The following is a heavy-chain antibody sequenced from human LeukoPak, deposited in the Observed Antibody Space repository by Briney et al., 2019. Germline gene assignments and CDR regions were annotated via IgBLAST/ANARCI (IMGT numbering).Heavy chain of an antibody. Sequence: SETLSLTCTVSGGSISSGGYYWSWIRQHPGKGLGWIGYIYYSGSTYYNPSLKSRVTISVDTSKNQFPLKLSSVTAADTAVYYRARDRYYYDSSGSHWGQGTLVTVSS. D-gene: IGHD3-22*01. CDR1: GGSISSGGYY. J-gene: IGHJ4*02. V-gene: IGHV4-31*03. CDR2: IYYSGST. CDR3: ARDRYYYDSSGSH.